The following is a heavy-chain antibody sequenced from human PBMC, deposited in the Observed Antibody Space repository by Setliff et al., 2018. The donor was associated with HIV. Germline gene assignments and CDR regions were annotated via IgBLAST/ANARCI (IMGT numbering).Heavy chain of an antibody. V-gene: IGHV4-61*02. CDR2: IYTSAST. J-gene: IGHJ4*02. CDR1: GGSINNGPFY. Sequence: SETLSLTCSVSGGSINNGPFYWSWIRQSAGKGLEWIGRIYTSASTFYNPSLKIRITISLDTSKNHVSLLLSSVTDADTAVYYCARGNCDGGTCFSGYQFDSWGQGKLVTVSS. CDR3: ARGNCDGGTCFSGYQFDS. D-gene: IGHD2-15*01.